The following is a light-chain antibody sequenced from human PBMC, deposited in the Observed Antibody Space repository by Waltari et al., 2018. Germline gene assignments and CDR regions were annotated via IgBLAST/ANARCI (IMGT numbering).Light chain of an antibody. CDR3: AAWDDSLSGPV. CDR2: RNN. J-gene: IGLJ2*01. Sequence: QSVLTQPPSASGSPGQRVTISCSGSSSNIGNNYIYWYQQFPGTSPNLLIYRNNARPSGVPDRFAGSKSGTSASLAISGIRSEDDADYYCAAWDDSLSGPVFGGGTKLIVL. CDR1: SSNIGNNY. V-gene: IGLV1-47*01.